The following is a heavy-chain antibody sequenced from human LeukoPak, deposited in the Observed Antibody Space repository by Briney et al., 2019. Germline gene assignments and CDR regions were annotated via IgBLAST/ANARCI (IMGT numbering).Heavy chain of an antibody. CDR2: IYYSGST. V-gene: IGHV4-59*01. Sequence: SETLSLTCTVSGGSISSYYWSWIRQPPGKGPEWIGYIYYSGSTNYNPSLKSRVTISVDTSKNQFSLKLSSVTAADTAVYYCARYSGSYSVYFDYWGQGTLVTVSS. CDR1: GGSISSYY. CDR3: ARYSGSYSVYFDY. D-gene: IGHD1-26*01. J-gene: IGHJ4*02.